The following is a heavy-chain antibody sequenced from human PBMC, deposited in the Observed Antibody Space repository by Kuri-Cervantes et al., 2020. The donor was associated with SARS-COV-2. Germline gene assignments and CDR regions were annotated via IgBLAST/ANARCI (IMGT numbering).Heavy chain of an antibody. D-gene: IGHD4-17*01. J-gene: IGHJ3*02. CDR1: GFTFSSYE. CDR3: ERARFDAFDI. V-gene: IGHV3-48*03. Sequence: LSLTCAASGFTFSSYEMNWVRQAPGKGLEWVSYISSSGSTIYYADSVKGRFTISRDNAKNSLYPQMNSLRAEDTTVYYCERARFDAFDIWGQGTMVTVSS. CDR2: ISSSGSTI.